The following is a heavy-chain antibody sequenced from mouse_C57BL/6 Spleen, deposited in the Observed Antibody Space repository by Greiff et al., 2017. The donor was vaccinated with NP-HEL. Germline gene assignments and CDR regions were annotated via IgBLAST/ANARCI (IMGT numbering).Heavy chain of an antibody. D-gene: IGHD2-4*01. CDR1: GFTFSSYA. CDR2: ISDGGSYT. V-gene: IGHV5-4*01. CDR3: ERVSYDYDAY. J-gene: IGHJ3*01. Sequence: EVQRVESGGGLVKPGGSLKLSCAASGFTFSSYAMSWVRQTPEKRLEWVATISDGGSYTYYPDTVKGRFTISRDNAKNNLYLQMSHLKSEDTAMYYCERVSYDYDAYWGQGTLVTVSA.